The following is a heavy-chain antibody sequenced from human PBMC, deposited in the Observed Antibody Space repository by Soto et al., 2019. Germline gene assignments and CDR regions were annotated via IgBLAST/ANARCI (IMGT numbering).Heavy chain of an antibody. CDR2: IYYSGST. J-gene: IGHJ4*02. CDR3: AREDYYDSSGYPN. D-gene: IGHD3-22*01. CDR1: GGSISSGDYY. V-gene: IGHV4-30-4*01. Sequence: PSETLSLTCTVSGGSISSGDYYWSWIRQPPGKGLEWIGYIYYSGSTYYNPSLKSRVTISVDTSKNQFSLKLSSVTAADTAVYYCAREDYYDSSGYPNWGQGTLVTVSS.